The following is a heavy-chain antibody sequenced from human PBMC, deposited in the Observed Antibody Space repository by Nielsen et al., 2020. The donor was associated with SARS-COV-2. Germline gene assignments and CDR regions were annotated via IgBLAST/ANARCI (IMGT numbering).Heavy chain of an antibody. D-gene: IGHD3-10*01. CDR1: GYTFTSYH. Sequence: ASVKFSCKASGYTFTSYHLHWVRQAPGQGLEWVVIITPSGGITSYAQNFQGRVTMTRDTSISTAYMELSRLRSDDTAVYYCARDERMVRGVIIFWGQGTLVTVSS. CDR3: ARDERMVRGVIIF. V-gene: IGHV1-46*01. CDR2: ITPSGGIT. J-gene: IGHJ4*02.